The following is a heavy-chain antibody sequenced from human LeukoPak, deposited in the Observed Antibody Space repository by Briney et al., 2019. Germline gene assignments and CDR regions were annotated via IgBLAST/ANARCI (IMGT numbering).Heavy chain of an antibody. CDR3: AREGNYYDSSGYSDY. V-gene: IGHV1-69*13. CDR2: IIPIFGTA. CDR1: GGTLSSYA. D-gene: IGHD3-22*01. Sequence: GASVKVSCKASGGTLSSYAISWVRQAPGQGLEWMGGIIPIFGTANYAQKFQGRVTITADESTSTAYMELSSLRSEDTAVYYCAREGNYYDSSGYSDYWGQGTLVTVSS. J-gene: IGHJ4*02.